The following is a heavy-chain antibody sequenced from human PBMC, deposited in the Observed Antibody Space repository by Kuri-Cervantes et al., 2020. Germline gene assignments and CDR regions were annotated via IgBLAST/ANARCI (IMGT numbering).Heavy chain of an antibody. D-gene: IGHD6-13*01. J-gene: IGHJ4*02. CDR2: IYPDDSDT. V-gene: IGHV5-51*01. Sequence: GGSLRLSCKGSGYSFSSYWIGWVRQLPGKGLESMGIIYPDDSDTTYTSSFQGQVTISADKSISTAYLQWSSLKASDTAIYYCARRTPGIAAAGPFDYWGQGTLVTVSS. CDR1: GYSFSSYW. CDR3: ARRTPGIAAAGPFDY.